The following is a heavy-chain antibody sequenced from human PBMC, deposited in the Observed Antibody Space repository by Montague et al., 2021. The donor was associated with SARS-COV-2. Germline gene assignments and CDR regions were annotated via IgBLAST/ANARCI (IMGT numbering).Heavy chain of an antibody. CDR3: ASHCGGGRCYFGMDV. J-gene: IGHJ6*02. V-gene: IGHV4-34*01. D-gene: IGHD2-15*01. CDR1: SGSFSSY. CDR2: ISHGGGT. Sequence: SETLSLTCDVYSGSFSSYWSWIRQPPGRGLEWVGQISHGGGTNYNPSLKSRVTISVDTSKNQVSLKLSSVTAADTAVYYCASHCGGGRCYFGMDVWGQGTTVTVSS.